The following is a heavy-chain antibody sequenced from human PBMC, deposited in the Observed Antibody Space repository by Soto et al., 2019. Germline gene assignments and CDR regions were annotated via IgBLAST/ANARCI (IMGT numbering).Heavy chain of an antibody. Sequence: PSETLSLTCTVSGGSISSGGYYWSWIRQHPGKGLEWIGYIYYSGSTYYNPSLKSRVTISVDTSKNQFSLKLSSVTAADTAVYYCARHDGARATYYFDYWGQGTLVTAPQ. D-gene: IGHD2-8*01. V-gene: IGHV4-31*03. CDR2: IYYSGST. CDR3: ARHDGARATYYFDY. CDR1: GGSISSGGYY. J-gene: IGHJ4*02.